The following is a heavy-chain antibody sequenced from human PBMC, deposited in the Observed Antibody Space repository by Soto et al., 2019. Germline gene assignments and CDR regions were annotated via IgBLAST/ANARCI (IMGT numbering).Heavy chain of an antibody. V-gene: IGHV3-30-3*01. D-gene: IGHD4-17*01. CDR1: GFTFSHYA. J-gene: IGHJ3*02. CDR3: ARETNAFDI. Sequence: QVQLVESGGGVVQPGMSLRLSCADSGFTFSHYAMHWVRQAPGRGLEWVAFISYDGSDKFYADSVKGRFTISRDNSKNTLYLQMNSLRTEDTAVYYFARETNAFDIWGQGTMVTVSS. CDR2: ISYDGSDK.